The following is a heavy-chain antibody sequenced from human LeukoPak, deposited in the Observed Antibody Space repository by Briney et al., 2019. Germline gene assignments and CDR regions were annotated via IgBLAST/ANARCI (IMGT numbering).Heavy chain of an antibody. CDR2: IYRSGST. Sequence: SETLSLTCAVSGGSISSSNWWSWVRQPPGKGLEWIGEIYRSGSTNYNPSLKSRVTISVDTSKNQFSLRLNSVTAADTAVYYCARIYGDYIMYWGQGTLLTVSS. D-gene: IGHD4-17*01. CDR1: GGSISSSNW. CDR3: ARIYGDYIMY. J-gene: IGHJ4*02. V-gene: IGHV4-4*02.